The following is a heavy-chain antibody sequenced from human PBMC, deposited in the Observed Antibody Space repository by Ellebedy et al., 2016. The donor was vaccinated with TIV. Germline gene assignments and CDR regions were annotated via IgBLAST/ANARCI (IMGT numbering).Heavy chain of an antibody. V-gene: IGHV1-18*01. CDR1: GYTFTSYG. D-gene: IGHD3-10*01. CDR3: ATTPGYGSGSYD. Sequence: ASVKVSCXASGYTFTSYGISWVRQAPGQGLEWMGWISAYSGDTNYAQKVQGRVNMTTDTSTSTVYMELRSLRSDDTAVYYCATTPGYGSGSYDWGQGTLVTVSS. J-gene: IGHJ4*02. CDR2: ISAYSGDT.